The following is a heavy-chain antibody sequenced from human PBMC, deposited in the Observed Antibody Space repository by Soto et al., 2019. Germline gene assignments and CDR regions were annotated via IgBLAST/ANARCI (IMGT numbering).Heavy chain of an antibody. Sequence: QVHLVESGGGVVQPGRSLRLSCAASGFTFSSYGMHWVRQAPGKGLEWVAIISHDGSNKDYADSVKGRFTISRDNSKNTLYLQMNTLRAEDTAVYYCSKDYGVFNNWFDAWGQGTLVTVSS. D-gene: IGHD3-10*01. CDR1: GFTFSSYG. V-gene: IGHV3-30*18. CDR3: SKDYGVFNNWFDA. CDR2: ISHDGSNK. J-gene: IGHJ5*02.